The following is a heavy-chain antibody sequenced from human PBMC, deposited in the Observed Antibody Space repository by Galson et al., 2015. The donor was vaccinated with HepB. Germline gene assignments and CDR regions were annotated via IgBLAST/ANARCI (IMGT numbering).Heavy chain of an antibody. D-gene: IGHD2-8*01. V-gene: IGHV3-7*03. J-gene: IGHJ4*02. CDR2: MKEDGSEI. Sequence: LKLSCAASGFTFSTYWMTWVRQAPGKGLEWVAYMKEDGSEIYYVDSVKGRFTISRDNAKNSLYLQMNSLRVDDTAVYYCVRGVYHFDYWGQGTLVTVSS. CDR3: VRGVYHFDY. CDR1: GFTFSTYW.